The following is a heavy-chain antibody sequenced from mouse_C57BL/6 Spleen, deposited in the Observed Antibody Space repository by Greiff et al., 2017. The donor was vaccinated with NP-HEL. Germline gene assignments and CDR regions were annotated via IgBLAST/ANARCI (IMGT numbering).Heavy chain of an antibody. V-gene: IGHV5-12*01. D-gene: IGHD1-1*01. J-gene: IGHJ1*03. CDR2: ISNGGGST. CDR3: ARHPLITTVVENWYFDV. Sequence: EVQLVESGGGLVQPGGSLKLSCAASGFTFSDYYMYWVRQTPEKRLEWVAYISNGGGSTYYPDTVKGRFTISRDNAKNTLYLQMSRLKSEDTAMYYCARHPLITTVVENWYFDVWGTGTTVTVSS. CDR1: GFTFSDYY.